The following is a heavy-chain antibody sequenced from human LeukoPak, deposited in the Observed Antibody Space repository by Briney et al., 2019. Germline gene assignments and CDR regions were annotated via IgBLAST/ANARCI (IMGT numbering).Heavy chain of an antibody. CDR1: GFTFSTYA. Sequence: GGSLRLSCAASGFTFSTYAMHWVRQAPGMGPEWVAVVSHDGSTKYYTDSVRGRFTISRDNSKNTFFLQLNGPRTGDTAVYYCARAIMGTENLDYWGQGTLVTVSS. CDR3: ARAIMGTENLDY. CDR2: VSHDGSTK. J-gene: IGHJ4*02. V-gene: IGHV3-30*10. D-gene: IGHD5-18*01.